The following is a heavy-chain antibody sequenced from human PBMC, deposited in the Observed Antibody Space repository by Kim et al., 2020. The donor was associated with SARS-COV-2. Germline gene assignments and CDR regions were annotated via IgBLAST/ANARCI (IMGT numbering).Heavy chain of an antibody. J-gene: IGHJ4*02. CDR2: IYYKGTT. V-gene: IGHV4-39*01. CDR1: GGSVSTSGFY. Sequence: SETLSLTCTVSGGSVSTSGFYWGWIRQAPGKGLEWIGNIYYKGTTYYNPSLNSRVTMSIDTSKNQFSLKLNSVTAADTAFYYCARPTQVITSTGCIFDYWGQGALVTVSS. D-gene: IGHD3-9*01. CDR3: ARPTQVITSTGCIFDY.